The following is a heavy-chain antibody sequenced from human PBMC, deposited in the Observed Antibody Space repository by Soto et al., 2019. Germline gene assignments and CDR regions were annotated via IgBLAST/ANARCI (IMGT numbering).Heavy chain of an antibody. D-gene: IGHD2-2*01. J-gene: IGHJ5*02. CDR2: IKQDGSEK. CDR3: ARGHTTSPNWFDP. V-gene: IGHV3-7*03. CDR1: GFTFSSYW. Sequence: EVQLVASGGGLVQPEGSLRLSCAASGFTFSSYWMSWVRQAPGKGLEWVANIKQDGSEKFYVDSVKGRFTISKDNAKNSVYLQMNSLRAEDTAVYYCARGHTTSPNWFDPWGQGTLVTVSS.